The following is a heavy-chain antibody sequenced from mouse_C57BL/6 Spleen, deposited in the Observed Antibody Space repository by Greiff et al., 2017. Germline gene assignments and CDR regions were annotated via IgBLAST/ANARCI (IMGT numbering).Heavy chain of an antibody. CDR1: VFSLSTFGMG. V-gene: IGHV8-9*01. Sequence: QVQLKESGPGILQPSQTLSLTCSFSVFSLSTFGMGVSWIRQPSGKGLEWLAHIYWDEDTHYKPSLKSRLTISKDTSNNQVFLKITTVDTADTATYYSASLLRYDLDYWGQGTTLTVSS. D-gene: IGHD1-1*01. CDR2: IYWDEDT. CDR3: ASLLRYDLDY. J-gene: IGHJ2*01.